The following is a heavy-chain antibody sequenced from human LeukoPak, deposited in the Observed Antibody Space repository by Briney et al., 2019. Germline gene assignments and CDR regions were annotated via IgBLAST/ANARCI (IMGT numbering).Heavy chain of an antibody. J-gene: IGHJ5*02. Sequence: SETLSLTCTVSSVSISDSNYFWGWIRQPPGKGLQWIGSIYFGGTTYYNAPLKSRVTLSVDTSKNQFSLKLSSVTAADTAVYYCAELVVPAAIPGVWFDPWGQGTLVTVSS. D-gene: IGHD2-2*02. CDR3: AELVVPAAIPGVWFDP. V-gene: IGHV4-39*07. CDR2: IYFGGTT. CDR1: SVSISDSNYF.